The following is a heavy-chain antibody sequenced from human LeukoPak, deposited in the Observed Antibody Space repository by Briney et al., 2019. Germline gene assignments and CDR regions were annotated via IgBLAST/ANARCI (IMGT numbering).Heavy chain of an antibody. Sequence: GGSLRLSCAASRFTFSSYAMSWVRQAPGKGLEWVSVIYSGGITYYADSVKGRFTISRDNSKNTLYLQMNSLRAEDTAVYYCAKIAEVGRSYYMDVWGKGTTVTISS. CDR3: AKIAEVGRSYYMDV. CDR2: IYSGGIT. CDR1: RFTFSSYA. D-gene: IGHD6-19*01. J-gene: IGHJ6*03. V-gene: IGHV3-23*03.